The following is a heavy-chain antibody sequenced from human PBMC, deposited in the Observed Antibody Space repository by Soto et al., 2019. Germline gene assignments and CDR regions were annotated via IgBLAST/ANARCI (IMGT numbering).Heavy chain of an antibody. Sequence: EVQLVESGGGLVQPGGSLRLSCAASGFTFNNYWMTCVLQAPGKGLEWVANIKEDGSDKNYVDSLKGRLTISRDNAKNSLFLQMNRLRAEDTALYYCARGGSESDYWGQGTLVTVSS. CDR1: GFTFNNYW. CDR3: ARGGSESDY. J-gene: IGHJ4*02. V-gene: IGHV3-7*01. CDR2: IKEDGSDK.